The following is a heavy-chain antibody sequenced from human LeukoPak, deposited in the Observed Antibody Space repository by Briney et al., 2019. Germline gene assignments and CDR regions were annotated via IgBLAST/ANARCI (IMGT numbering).Heavy chain of an antibody. CDR1: EFTFDNYA. J-gene: IGHJ3*02. D-gene: IGHD6-19*01. CDR3: ARDQSVAVPPTNGFDI. V-gene: IGHV3-23*01. CDR2: ISGSGYYS. Sequence: PGGSLRLSCAASEFTFDNYARSWVRQAPGKGLEWVSVISGSGYYSYYADSVKGRFTVSRDNSKNTLYLQMNSLRADDTAVYYCARDQSVAVPPTNGFDIWGQGTMVTVSS.